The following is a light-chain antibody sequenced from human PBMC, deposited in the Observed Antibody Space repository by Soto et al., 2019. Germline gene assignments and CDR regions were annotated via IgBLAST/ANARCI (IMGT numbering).Light chain of an antibody. CDR1: QGIIDY. J-gene: IGKJ1*01. Sequence: DVQMTQSPSSLSASVGDRVTITCRASQGIIDYLAWYQQKPGKAPNLLIYAASTLHSGVPSRFSGSGSGTDFTLTITNLQPEDVGTYYCQKYNPAPQTFGPGTKVEIK. V-gene: IGKV1-27*01. CDR2: AAS. CDR3: QKYNPAPQT.